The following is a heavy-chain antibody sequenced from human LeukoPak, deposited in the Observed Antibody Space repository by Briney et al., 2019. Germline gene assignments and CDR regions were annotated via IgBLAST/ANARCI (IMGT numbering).Heavy chain of an antibody. CDR3: ARGYREQPYAFDI. V-gene: IGHV3-53*01. CDR1: GFTVSGTY. D-gene: IGHD6-13*01. Sequence: PGGSLRLSCAASGFTVSGTYMSWVRQAPGKGLEWVSVIYSAGDTFSADSVKGRFTISRDNSKNTVYLQMNSLRAEDTAVYYCARGYREQPYAFDIWGQGTMVTVSS. CDR2: IYSAGDT. J-gene: IGHJ3*02.